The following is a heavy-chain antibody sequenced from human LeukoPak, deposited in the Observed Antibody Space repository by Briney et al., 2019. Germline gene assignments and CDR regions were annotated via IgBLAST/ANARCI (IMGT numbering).Heavy chain of an antibody. CDR1: GFTFGSYA. Sequence: GGSPRLSCAASGFTFGSYAMNWVRQAPGKGLEWVSAITGSGGNTYYADSVKGRFTISRDNAKNSLYLQMNSLRAEDTAVYYCARAPNYDFWGEEGVLYYYYMDVWGKGTTVIVSS. V-gene: IGHV3-23*01. CDR3: ARAPNYDFWGEEGVLYYYYMDV. D-gene: IGHD3-3*01. J-gene: IGHJ6*03. CDR2: ITGSGGNT.